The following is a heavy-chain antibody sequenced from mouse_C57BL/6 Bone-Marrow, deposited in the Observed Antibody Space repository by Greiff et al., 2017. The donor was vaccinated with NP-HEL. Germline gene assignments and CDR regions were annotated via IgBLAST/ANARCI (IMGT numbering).Heavy chain of an antibody. J-gene: IGHJ4*01. CDR1: GYTFTDYY. Sequence: VKLMESGPELVKPGASVKISCKASGYTFTDYYINWVKQRPGQGLEWIGWIFPGSGSTYYNEKFKGKATLTVDKSSSTAYMLLSSLTSEDSAVYFCARERTMSIHMDYWGQGTAVTVSS. CDR3: ARERTMSIHMDY. CDR2: IFPGSGST. D-gene: IGHD2-4*01. V-gene: IGHV1-75*01.